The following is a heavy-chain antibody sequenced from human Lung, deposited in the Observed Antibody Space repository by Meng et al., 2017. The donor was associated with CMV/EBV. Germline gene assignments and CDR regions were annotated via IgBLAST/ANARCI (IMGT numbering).Heavy chain of an antibody. V-gene: IGHV4-30-4*08. D-gene: IGHD3-10*01. CDR2: IYNGGTI. CDR3: ARDASGSGSFLT. J-gene: IGHJ4*02. Sequence: NVSGGSITSDGYHWTWIRQPPGKGLEWLGYIYNGGTIDYRPSLKSQLTLSFDASKTQFSLKLTSVTAADTAVYFCARDASGSGSFLTWGQGILVTVSS. CDR1: GGSITSDGYH.